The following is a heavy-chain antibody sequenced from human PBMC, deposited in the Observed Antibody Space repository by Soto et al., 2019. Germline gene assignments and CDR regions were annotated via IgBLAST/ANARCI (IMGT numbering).Heavy chain of an antibody. CDR2: MNPDNGNT. Sequence: AASVKVSCKASGYTFSTYEINWVRRAAGQGLEWMGRMNPDNGNTGYAQKFQDRVTMTRNTSISTAYMELSGLRSDDTAVYYCARGPRESGEWLLFDYWGQGALVTVSS. J-gene: IGHJ4*02. CDR1: GYTFSTYE. D-gene: IGHD3-3*01. CDR3: ARGPRESGEWLLFDY. V-gene: IGHV1-8*01.